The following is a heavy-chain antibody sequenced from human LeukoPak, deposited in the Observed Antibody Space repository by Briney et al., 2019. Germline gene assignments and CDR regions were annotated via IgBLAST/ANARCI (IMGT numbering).Heavy chain of an antibody. CDR3: ARAGDGYLDY. V-gene: IGHV3-30-3*01. D-gene: IGHD5-24*01. CDR2: ISYDGSNK. J-gene: IGHJ4*02. Sequence: GGSLRLSCAASGFTFSSYAMHWVRQAPGKGLEWVAVISYDGSNKYYADSVKGRFTISRDNSKNTLYLQMNSLRAEDTAVYYCARAGDGYLDYWGQGTLVTVSS. CDR1: GFTFSSYA.